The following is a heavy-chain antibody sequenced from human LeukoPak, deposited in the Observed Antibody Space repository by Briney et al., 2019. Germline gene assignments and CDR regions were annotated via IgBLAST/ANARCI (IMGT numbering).Heavy chain of an antibody. CDR3: AKATMATTYFDC. CDR1: GFTFSSYG. J-gene: IGHJ4*02. V-gene: IGHV3-23*01. Sequence: PGGSLRLSCAASGFTFSSYGMHWVRQAPGKGLEWVSAISGRGDTIFYADSLKGRFTVSRDNSKNTLYLQMNSLRAEDTAVYYCAKATMATTYFDCWGQGTLVTVSS. D-gene: IGHD5-24*01. CDR2: ISGRGDTI.